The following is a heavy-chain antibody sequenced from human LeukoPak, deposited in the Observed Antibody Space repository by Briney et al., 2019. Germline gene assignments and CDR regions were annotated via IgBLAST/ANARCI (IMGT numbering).Heavy chain of an antibody. CDR2: FEPEDGEI. V-gene: IGHV1-24*01. J-gene: IGHJ4*02. CDR1: GQTLNELS. CDR3: AASSPSNWKTQDY. Sequence: ASVKVSCKVSGQTLNELSIHWVRQAPGKGLEWMGGFEPEDGEIIYAQRSRDRVTMTEGTPRDTAYIELRRLTSDDTAVYYCAASSPSNWKTQDYWGQGTLLTVSS. D-gene: IGHD1-1*01.